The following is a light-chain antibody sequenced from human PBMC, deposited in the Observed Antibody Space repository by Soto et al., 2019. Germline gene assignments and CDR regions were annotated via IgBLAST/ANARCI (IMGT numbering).Light chain of an antibody. J-gene: IGKJ1*01. Sequence: DIQMTQSPSSLSASVGDRVTITCRASQTITNYLNWYQQKPGKAPKLLIYAASTLLSGVPSRFSGGGSGTDFTLTIDSLQPEDFATYSCQQSYSSPWTFGQGTKVEMK. CDR2: AAS. CDR1: QTITNY. CDR3: QQSYSSPWT. V-gene: IGKV1-39*01.